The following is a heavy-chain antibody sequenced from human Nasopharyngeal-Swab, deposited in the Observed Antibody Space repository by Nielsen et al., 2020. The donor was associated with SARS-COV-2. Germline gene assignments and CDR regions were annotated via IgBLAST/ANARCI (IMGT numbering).Heavy chain of an antibody. D-gene: IGHD6-13*01. CDR1: GFTFDDYA. J-gene: IGHJ4*02. CDR3: AKGIAAAGSRCLDY. V-gene: IGHV3-9*01. Sequence: SCAASGFTFDDYAMHWVRQAPGKGLEWVSGISWNSVSIGYADSVKGRFTISRDNAKNSLYLQMNSLRAEDTALYYCAKGIAAAGSRCLDYWGQGTLVTVSS. CDR2: ISWNSVSI.